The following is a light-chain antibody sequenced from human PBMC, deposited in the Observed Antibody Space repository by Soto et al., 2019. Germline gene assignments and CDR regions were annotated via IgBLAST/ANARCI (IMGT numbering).Light chain of an antibody. Sequence: QSVLTQPASVSGSPGQSITISCTGTIIDLGNYNLVSWYQQHPGKAPKLMIFEVSKRPSGVSDRFSGSKSGNTASLTISGLQAEDEADYYCCSYRGYANVVFGGGTKLTVL. CDR1: IIDLGNYNL. J-gene: IGLJ2*01. CDR2: EVS. CDR3: CSYRGYANVV. V-gene: IGLV2-23*02.